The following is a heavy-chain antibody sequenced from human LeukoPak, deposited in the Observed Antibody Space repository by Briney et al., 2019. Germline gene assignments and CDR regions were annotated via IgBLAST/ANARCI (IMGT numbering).Heavy chain of an antibody. CDR2: ISGSGGST. Sequence: GGFLRLSCAASGFTFSSYAMSWVRQAPGKGLEWVSAISGSGGSTYYADSVKGRFTISRDNSKNTLYLQMNGLRAEDTAVYYCAKQPRYCSSTSCYANYWGQGTLVTVSS. J-gene: IGHJ4*02. CDR3: AKQPRYCSSTSCYANY. CDR1: GFTFSSYA. D-gene: IGHD2-2*01. V-gene: IGHV3-23*01.